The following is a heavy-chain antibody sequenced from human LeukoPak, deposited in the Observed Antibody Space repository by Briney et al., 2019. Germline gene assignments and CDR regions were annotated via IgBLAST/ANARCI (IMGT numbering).Heavy chain of an antibody. Sequence: PGGSLRLSCAASGFTVSSNYMSWVRQAPGKGLEWVSVIYSGGSTYHADTVKGRFTISRDSSKNTVYLQMKGLRGEDTAVYYCARSRGGNSGWYPFEHWGEGTLVTVSS. CDR1: GFTVSSNY. CDR2: IYSGGST. J-gene: IGHJ4*02. D-gene: IGHD6-19*01. CDR3: ARSRGGNSGWYPFEH. V-gene: IGHV3-53*01.